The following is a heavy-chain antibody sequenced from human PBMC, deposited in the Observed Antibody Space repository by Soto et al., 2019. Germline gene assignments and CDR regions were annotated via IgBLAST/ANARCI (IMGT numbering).Heavy chain of an antibody. CDR3: AQDGGGFGELLYPTGLDV. CDR2: ISYDGSNK. V-gene: IGHV3-30*18. J-gene: IGHJ6*02. D-gene: IGHD3-10*01. Sequence: QVQLVESGGGVVQPGRSLRLSCAASGFTFSSYGMHWVRQAPGKGLEWVAVISYDGSNKYYADSVKGRFTISRDNSKNTLYLQMNSLRAEDTAVYYCAQDGGGFGELLYPTGLDVWGQGTTVTVSS. CDR1: GFTFSSYG.